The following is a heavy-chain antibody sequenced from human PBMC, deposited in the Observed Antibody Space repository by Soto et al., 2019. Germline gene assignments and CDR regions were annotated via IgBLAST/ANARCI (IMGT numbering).Heavy chain of an antibody. D-gene: IGHD6-19*01. CDR3: AKGGVAVACFFDY. Sequence: EVQLLESGGGLVQPGGSLRLSCAASGFTFSSYAMSWVRQAPGKGLEWVSAISGSGGSTYYADSVNGRFTISRDNSKYTLYSQMNSLKAADTAVYYCAKGGVAVACFFDYWGQGTLVTVSS. CDR2: ISGSGGST. J-gene: IGHJ4*02. V-gene: IGHV3-23*01. CDR1: GFTFSSYA.